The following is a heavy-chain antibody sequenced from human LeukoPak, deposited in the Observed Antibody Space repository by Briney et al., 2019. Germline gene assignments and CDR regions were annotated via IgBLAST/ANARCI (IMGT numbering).Heavy chain of an antibody. CDR2: ISSSGGST. CDR3: AKGDSTTLLRPYYFDY. J-gene: IGHJ4*02. V-gene: IGHV3-23*01. D-gene: IGHD3-10*01. CDR1: GFTFSSYA. Sequence: GGSLRISCAASGFTFSSYAMSWVRQVPGKGLEWVSDISSSGGSTYYADSVKGRFTISRDNSENTLYLQMNSLRAEDTAVYYCAKGDSTTLLRPYYFDYWGQGTLVTVSS.